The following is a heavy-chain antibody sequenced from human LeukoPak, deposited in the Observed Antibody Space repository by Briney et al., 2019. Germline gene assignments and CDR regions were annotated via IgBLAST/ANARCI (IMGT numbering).Heavy chain of an antibody. CDR2: ISWNSGSI. J-gene: IGHJ3*02. V-gene: IGHV3-9*01. CDR3: AKACGGDCFVPTNAFDI. D-gene: IGHD2-21*01. Sequence: GGSLRLSCIPSGFTFDEYAMLRDRQAPGKGLEWVSGISWNSGSIGYADSVKGRFTISRDNAKNSLYLQMNSLRAEDTALYYCAKACGGDCFVPTNAFDIWGQGTMVTVSS. CDR1: GFTFDEYA.